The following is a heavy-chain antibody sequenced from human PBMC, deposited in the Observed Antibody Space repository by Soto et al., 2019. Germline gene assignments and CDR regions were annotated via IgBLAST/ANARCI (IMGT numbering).Heavy chain of an antibody. J-gene: IGHJ4*02. CDR2: IYYRGNT. D-gene: IGHD3-9*01. V-gene: IGHV4-39*01. Sequence: QLQESGPGLVKPSATLSLTCSVSGDSINSDKYYWGWIRQPPGKGLEWIGSIYYRGNTYYNPSLQTRVTISLDKSKSQFSLRLNSVTAADSAVYFCARLEGLATISYYFDFWGQGAQVTVSS. CDR1: GDSINSDKYY. CDR3: ARLEGLATISYYFDF.